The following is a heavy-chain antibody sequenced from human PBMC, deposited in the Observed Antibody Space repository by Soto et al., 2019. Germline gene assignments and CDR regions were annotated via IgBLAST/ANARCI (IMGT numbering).Heavy chain of an antibody. D-gene: IGHD3-10*01. Sequence: QVQLVQSGGEVKKPGASVKVSCKASGYTFTNYGISWVRQAPGQGLEWMGWINVYNGNTKYAQKVQGRGTMTTDTSTSTADMELRSLRSDDTAVYYCARGVGSGSYYNQYNWFDPWGQGTLVTVSS. J-gene: IGHJ5*02. V-gene: IGHV1-18*01. CDR3: ARGVGSGSYYNQYNWFDP. CDR1: GYTFTNYG. CDR2: INVYNGNT.